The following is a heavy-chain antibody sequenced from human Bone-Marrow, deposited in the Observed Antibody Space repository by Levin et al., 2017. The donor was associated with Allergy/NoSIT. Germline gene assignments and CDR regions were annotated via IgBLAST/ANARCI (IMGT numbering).Heavy chain of an antibody. D-gene: IGHD1-14*01. J-gene: IGHJ4*02. Sequence: VASVKVSCKASGYIFTTYYIHWVRQAPGQGLEWMGLIDPSNGGTTYTQKFHERIIMTRDTSTSSVYMELTSLTSDDTAIYYCARDLGRRAEIWGQGTLVTVSS. CDR2: IDPSNGGT. V-gene: IGHV1-46*01. CDR1: GYIFTTYY. CDR3: ARDLGRRAEI.